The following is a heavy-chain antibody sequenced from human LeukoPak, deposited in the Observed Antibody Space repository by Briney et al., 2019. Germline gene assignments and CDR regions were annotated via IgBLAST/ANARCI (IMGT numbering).Heavy chain of an antibody. CDR2: ISPYNGNT. CDR3: ARDPTNWIDY. V-gene: IGHV1-18*01. J-gene: IGHJ4*02. CDR1: GYTFISYG. D-gene: IGHD1-1*01. Sequence: ASVKVSCKASGYTFISYGISWVRQAPGQGLEWMGWISPYNGNTKDAQKLQGRVTMTTDTSTNTAYMELRSLRSDDSAMYYCARDPTNWIDYWGQGTLVTVSS.